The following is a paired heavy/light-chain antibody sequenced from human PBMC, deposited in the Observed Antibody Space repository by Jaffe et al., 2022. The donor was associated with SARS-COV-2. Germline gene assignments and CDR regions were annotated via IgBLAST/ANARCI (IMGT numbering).Light chain of an antibody. CDR1: QSVSSPY. Sequence: EIVLTQSPGTLSLSPGERATLSCRASQSVSSPYLAWYQQKPGQAPRLLIHAASRRATGIPDRFSGSGSGTEFTLTISRLEPEDFAVYYCQQYGRSSPKTFGPGTKVDIK. J-gene: IGKJ3*01. V-gene: IGKV3-20*01. CDR3: QQYGRSSPKT. CDR2: AAS.
Heavy chain of an antibody. CDR1: GGSISSSNW. V-gene: IGHV4-4*02. CDR3: ATTYSSAWTDAFDI. Sequence: QVQLQESGPGLVKPSGTLSLTCAVSGGSISSSNWWSWVRQPPGKGLEWIGEIYHSGSTNYNPSLKSGITISVDKSKNHFSLKLSSVTAADTAVYYCATTYSSAWTDAFDIWGQGTVVTVSS. CDR2: IYHSGST. D-gene: IGHD6-25*01. J-gene: IGHJ3*02.